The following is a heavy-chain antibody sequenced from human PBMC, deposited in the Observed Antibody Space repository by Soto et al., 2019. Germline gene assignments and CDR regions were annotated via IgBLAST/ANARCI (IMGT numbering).Heavy chain of an antibody. CDR3: ARGRPYGMDV. CDR2: IDSDGSST. V-gene: IGHV3-74*01. J-gene: IGHJ6*02. Sequence: GGSLRLSCAASGFTFGSYWMNWVRQAPGKGLVWVSRIDSDGSSTTYADSVKGRFTTSRDNAKNTLYLQMSSLRVEDTAVYYCARGRPYGMDVWGQGTTVTVS. CDR1: GFTFGSYW.